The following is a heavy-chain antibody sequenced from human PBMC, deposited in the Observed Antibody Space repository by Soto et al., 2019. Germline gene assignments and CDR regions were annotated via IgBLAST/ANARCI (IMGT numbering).Heavy chain of an antibody. D-gene: IGHD3-3*01. CDR2: IWYDGSNK. V-gene: IGHV3-33*01. CDR1: GFTFSSYG. CDR3: ARGWYDYFDY. J-gene: IGHJ4*02. Sequence: QVQLVESGGGVVQPGRSLRLSCAASGFTFSSYGMHWVRQAPGKGLEWVAVIWYDGSNKYYADSVKGRFTISRDNSKNTLYLQMNSPRAEDTAVYYCARGWYDYFDYWGQGTLVTVSS.